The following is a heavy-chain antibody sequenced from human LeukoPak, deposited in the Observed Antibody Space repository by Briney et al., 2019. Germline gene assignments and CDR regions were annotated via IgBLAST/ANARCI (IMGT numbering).Heavy chain of an antibody. V-gene: IGHV1-69*13. CDR3: ARGGLGYCSSTSCYENYYYGMDV. CDR2: IIPIFGTA. J-gene: IGHJ6*04. D-gene: IGHD2-2*01. CDR1: GYTFTSYY. Sequence: ASVKVSCKASGYTFTSYYIHWVRQAPGQGLEWMGGIIPIFGTANYAQKFQGRATITADESTSTAYMELSSLRSEDTAVYYCARGGLGYCSSTSCYENYYYGMDVWGKGTTVTVSS.